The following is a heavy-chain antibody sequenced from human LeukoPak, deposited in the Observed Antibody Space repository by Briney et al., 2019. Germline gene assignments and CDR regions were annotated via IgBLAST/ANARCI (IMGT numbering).Heavy chain of an antibody. J-gene: IGHJ3*02. CDR1: GFIFSSNS. V-gene: IGHV3-21*01. Sequence: KPGGSLRLSCAASGFIFSSNSMNWVRQAPGKGLEWVASISGSSSNKYYADSVQGRFTISRDNSKNTLYLQMTSLRGEDTAMYYCAREGTARDAFDIWGQGTMVTVSS. CDR3: AREGTARDAFDI. CDR2: ISGSSSNK. D-gene: IGHD2-21*02.